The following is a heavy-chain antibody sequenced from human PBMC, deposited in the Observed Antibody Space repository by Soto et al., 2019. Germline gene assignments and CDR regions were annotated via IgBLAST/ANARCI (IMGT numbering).Heavy chain of an antibody. D-gene: IGHD6-19*01. V-gene: IGHV5-51*01. J-gene: IGHJ6*02. Sequence: GESLKISCKGSGYSFNTYWIGWVRQMPGKGLEWMGIIYAGDSDTRYSPSFQGQATISVDKSITTAYLQWSSLKASDTAMYYCARGWGSSGWYSVWGQGTTVTVSS. CDR3: ARGWGSSGWYSV. CDR2: IYAGDSDT. CDR1: GYSFNTYW.